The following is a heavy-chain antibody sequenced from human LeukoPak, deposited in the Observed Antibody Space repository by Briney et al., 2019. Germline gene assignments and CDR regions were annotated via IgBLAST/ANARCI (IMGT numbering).Heavy chain of an antibody. CDR2: IYTGGTT. CDR1: GGSITNYY. Sequence: SETLSLTCTVSGGSITNYYWSWIRQPAGKGLEWIGRIYTGGTTNYNPSLKSRVTMSVDTSKNQFSLNLTSVTAADTAAYYCARGICSGGTCYSPGAFDFWGQGTMVTVSS. J-gene: IGHJ3*01. CDR3: ARGICSGGTCYSPGAFDF. V-gene: IGHV4-4*07. D-gene: IGHD2-15*01.